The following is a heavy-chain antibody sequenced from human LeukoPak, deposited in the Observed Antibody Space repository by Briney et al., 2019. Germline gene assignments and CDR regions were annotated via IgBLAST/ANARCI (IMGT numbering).Heavy chain of an antibody. CDR3: VGRRLYDSAKQEVVSAFDS. CDR2: IYTSGST. D-gene: IGHD3-22*01. CDR1: GDSLSRYY. J-gene: IGHJ3*02. Sequence: SETLSLTRTVCGDSLSRYYRSWVRHPPGKGLEWIGYIYTSGSTNYNPSLTSRGSISVETTQDQFSLKLRTVTDADTAAYICVGRRLYDSAKQEVVSAFDSWGQGTMVTVSS. V-gene: IGHV4-4*09.